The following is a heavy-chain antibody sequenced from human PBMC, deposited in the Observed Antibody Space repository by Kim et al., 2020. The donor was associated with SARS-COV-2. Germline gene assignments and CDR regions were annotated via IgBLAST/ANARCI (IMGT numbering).Heavy chain of an antibody. V-gene: IGHV4-39*01. Sequence: SETLSLTCTVSGGSISSSSYYWGWIRQPPGKGLEWIGSIYYSGSTYYNPSPKSRVTISVDTSKNQFSLKLSSVTAADTAVYYCARQEYYDFWSGYSHVPYFDYWGQGTLVTVSS. CDR2: IYYSGST. CDR3: ARQEYYDFWSGYSHVPYFDY. J-gene: IGHJ4*02. D-gene: IGHD3-3*01. CDR1: GGSISSSSYY.